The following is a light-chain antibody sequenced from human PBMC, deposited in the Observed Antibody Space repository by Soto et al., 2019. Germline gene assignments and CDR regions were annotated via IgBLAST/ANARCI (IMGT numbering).Light chain of an antibody. V-gene: IGKV1-39*01. CDR1: QSISSY. CDR3: QQLRSYPST. CDR2: SAS. J-gene: IGKJ4*01. Sequence: IEMYQSPSSLSASVGDRVTLTWRASQSISSYLNWYPQTKGKAPKLLIYSASSLQSGVPSRFRGSGFGTDFTLPLSSLQAEDVQRDYCQQLRSYPSTFGGGTKVDI.